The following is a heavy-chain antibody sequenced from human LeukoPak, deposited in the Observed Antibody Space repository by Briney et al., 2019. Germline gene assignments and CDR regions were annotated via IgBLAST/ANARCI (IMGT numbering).Heavy chain of an antibody. D-gene: IGHD6-19*01. V-gene: IGHV3-21*01. CDR3: ARDGFPPPTRDSGWYFSVLPGYYMDV. Sequence: KAGGSLRLSCAASGFTFSSYSMNWVRQAPGKGLEWVSSISSSSSYIYYADSVKGRFTISRDNAKNSLYLQMNSLRAEDTAVYYCARDGFPPPTRDSGWYFSVLPGYYMDVWGKGTTVTVS. CDR1: GFTFSSYS. CDR2: ISSSSSYI. J-gene: IGHJ6*03.